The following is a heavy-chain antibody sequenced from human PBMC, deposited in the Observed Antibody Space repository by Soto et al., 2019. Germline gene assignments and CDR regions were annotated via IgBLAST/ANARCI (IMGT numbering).Heavy chain of an antibody. CDR3: TTESITMVRGTYYFDY. V-gene: IGHV3-15*01. CDR2: IKSKTDGGTT. D-gene: IGHD3-10*01. CDR1: GFTFSNAW. J-gene: IGHJ4*02. Sequence: GGSLRLSCAASGFTFSNAWMSWVRQAPGKGLEWVGRIKSKTDGGTTDYAAPVKGRFTISRDDSKNTLYLQMNSLRTEDTAVYYCTTESITMVRGTYYFDYWGQGTLVTVSS.